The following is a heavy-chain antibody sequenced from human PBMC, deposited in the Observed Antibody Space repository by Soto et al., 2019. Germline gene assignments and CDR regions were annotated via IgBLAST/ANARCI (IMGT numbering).Heavy chain of an antibody. J-gene: IGHJ4*02. Sequence: GGSLRLSCAASVFTVSSNYMSWVRQAPGKGLEWVSVIYSGGSTYYADSVKGRFTISRDNSKNTLYLQMNSLRAEDTAVYYCARGRSGSYYEYYFDYWGQGTLVTVSS. V-gene: IGHV3-53*01. CDR2: IYSGGST. CDR1: VFTVSSNY. CDR3: ARGRSGSYYEYYFDY. D-gene: IGHD1-26*01.